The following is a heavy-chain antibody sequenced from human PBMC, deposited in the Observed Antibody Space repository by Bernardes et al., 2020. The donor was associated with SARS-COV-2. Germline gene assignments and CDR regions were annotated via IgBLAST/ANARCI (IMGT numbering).Heavy chain of an antibody. V-gene: IGHV3-74*01. CDR1: GFTFSSYW. J-gene: IGHJ6*02. CDR2: IDTDGSVT. CDR3: ARGRDCGGYSGNGYDYYGMDV. Sequence: GGSLRLSCVVSGFTFSSYWMHWVRQAPGKGLVWVSRIDTDGSVTTYADSVKGRFTISRDNGKNTLYLQLNTLRAEDTAVYYCARGRDCGGYSGNGYDYYGMDVWGQGSTVTVSS. D-gene: IGHD2-21*01.